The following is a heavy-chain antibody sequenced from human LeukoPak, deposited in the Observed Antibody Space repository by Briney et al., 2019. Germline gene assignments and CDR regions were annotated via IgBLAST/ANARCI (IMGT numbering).Heavy chain of an antibody. V-gene: IGHV3-33*01. J-gene: IGHJ6*02. CDR3: ARGTDYYDSSGYYLPYYYGMDV. Sequence: QAGGSLRLSCAASGFTFSSYGMHWVRQAPGKGLEWVAVIWYDGSNKYYADSVKGRFTISRDNSKNTLYLQMNSLRAEDTAVYYCARGTDYYDSSGYYLPYYYGMDVWGQGTTVTVSS. CDR1: GFTFSSYG. CDR2: IWYDGSNK. D-gene: IGHD3-22*01.